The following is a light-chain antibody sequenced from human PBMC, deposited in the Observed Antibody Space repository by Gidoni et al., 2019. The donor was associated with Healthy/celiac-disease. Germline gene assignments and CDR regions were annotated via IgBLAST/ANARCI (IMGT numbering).Light chain of an antibody. J-gene: IGKJ4*01. Sequence: EIVLTQSPATLSLSPGERATLSCRASQSVSSYLAWYQPKPGQAPRLLIYDASNRASGIPARVSGRGSGTDLTLTLSSLEPEDFAVYYRQQRSNWGKLTFGRGTKVEIK. CDR2: DAS. CDR1: QSVSSY. CDR3: QQRSNWGKLT. V-gene: IGKV3-11*01.